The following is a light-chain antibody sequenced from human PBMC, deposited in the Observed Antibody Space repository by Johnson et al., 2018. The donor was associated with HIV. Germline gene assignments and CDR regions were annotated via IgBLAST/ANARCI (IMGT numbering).Light chain of an antibody. CDR3: GTWDSSLASYV. CDR1: VSNIESYF. J-gene: IGLJ1*01. V-gene: IGLV1-51*02. CDR2: EDN. Sequence: QAVLTQPPSVSAAPGQKVTISCSGNVSNIESYFVSWYQQLPGAAPTLLIYEDNKLPSGIPDRFSGSKSGATATLGITGLQTGDEADYYCGTWDSSLASYVFGAWTKVTV.